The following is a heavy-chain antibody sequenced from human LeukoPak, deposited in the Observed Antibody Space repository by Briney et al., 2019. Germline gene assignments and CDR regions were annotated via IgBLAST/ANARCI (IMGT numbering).Heavy chain of an antibody. J-gene: IGHJ4*02. CDR3: ARRAGAYSHPYDY. CDR2: TYSNGRT. CDR1: GFTVSSNY. Sequence: QPGGSLRLSCAASGFTVSSNYMSWVRQAPGKGLEWVSVTYSNGRTYYADSVKGRFTISRDISKNTLYLQMNSLRAEDTAVYYCARRAGAYSHPYDYWGQGTLVTVSS. D-gene: IGHD4/OR15-4a*01. V-gene: IGHV3-53*01.